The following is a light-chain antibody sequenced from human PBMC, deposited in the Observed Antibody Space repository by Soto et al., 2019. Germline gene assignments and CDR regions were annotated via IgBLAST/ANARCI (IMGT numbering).Light chain of an antibody. CDR3: QQYGTSPQT. CDR2: GAS. J-gene: IGKJ1*01. CDR1: QSINNH. Sequence: EIVMTQSPATLYVSPGERATLSCRSSQSINNHLAWYQRTPGQAPRLLIYGASSRATGIPDRFSGSGSGTDFTLTIGRLEPEDFAVYYCQQYGTSPQTFGQGTKVDNK. V-gene: IGKV3-20*01.